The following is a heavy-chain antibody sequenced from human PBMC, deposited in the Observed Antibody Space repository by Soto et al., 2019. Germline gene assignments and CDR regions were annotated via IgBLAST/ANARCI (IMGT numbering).Heavy chain of an antibody. CDR3: ARGAWYFDL. CDR2: ISYDGSNK. J-gene: IGHJ2*01. V-gene: IGHV3-30-3*01. Sequence: QVQLVESGGGVVQPGRSLRLSCAASGFTFSSYAMHWVRQAPGKGLEWVAVISYDGSNKYYADSVKGRFTISRDNSKNTLYLQMNSLRAEDTAVYYCARGAWYFDLWGRGTLVTVSS. CDR1: GFTFSSYA.